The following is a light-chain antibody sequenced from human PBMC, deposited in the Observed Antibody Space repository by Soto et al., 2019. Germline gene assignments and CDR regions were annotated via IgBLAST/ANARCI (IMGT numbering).Light chain of an antibody. CDR3: QPSCGPWT. V-gene: IGKV3-20*01. Sequence: DSLFTHSQATLSLSPGEVASLSCMASQEGSSAYVAWYQQTPGQATRLLFYGTSNRVAGIPNRFRGSGSGTDFTLTINIQAPEDFAVYCRQPSCGPWTFGQGTKVDIK. CDR2: GTS. CDR1: QEGSSAY. J-gene: IGKJ1*01.